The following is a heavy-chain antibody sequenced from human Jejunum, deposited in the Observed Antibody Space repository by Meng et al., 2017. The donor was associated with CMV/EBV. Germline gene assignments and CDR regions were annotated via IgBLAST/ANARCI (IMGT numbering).Heavy chain of an antibody. CDR1: GFIFSDHW. CDR3: ARDASGYPLDH. J-gene: IGHJ4*02. CDR2: IKGDGSES. D-gene: IGHD3-22*01. Sequence: AAAGFIFSDHWRTWVRQAPGKGLEWVANIKGDGSESWYVDSLKGRFVISRDNAKNSLYLQMNSLRVEDTAVYYCARDASGYPLDHWGQGTLVTVSS. V-gene: IGHV3-7*01.